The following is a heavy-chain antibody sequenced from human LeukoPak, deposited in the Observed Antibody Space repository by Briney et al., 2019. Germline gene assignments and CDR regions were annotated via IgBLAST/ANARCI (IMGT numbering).Heavy chain of an antibody. D-gene: IGHD6-19*01. V-gene: IGHV4-4*02. CDR3: ARDGIAVAGPVT. Sequence: SETLSLTCAVSGGSISSSNWWSWVRQPPGKGLEWIGEIYHSGSTNHNPSLKSRVTISVDKSKNQFSLKLSSVTAADTAVYYCARDGIAVAGPVTWGQGTLVTVSS. CDR2: IYHSGST. J-gene: IGHJ5*02. CDR1: GGSISSSNW.